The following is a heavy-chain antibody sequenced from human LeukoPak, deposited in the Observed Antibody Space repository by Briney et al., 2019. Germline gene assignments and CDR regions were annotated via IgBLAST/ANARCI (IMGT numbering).Heavy chain of an antibody. J-gene: IGHJ4*02. CDR3: ASYIVVVPAHGGAFDI. D-gene: IGHD2-21*02. CDR2: IYHSGST. CDR1: GGSISSGGYS. V-gene: IGHV4-30-2*01. Sequence: SETLSLTCAVSGGSISSGGYSWSWIRQPPGKGLEWIGYIYHSGSTYYNPSLKSRVTISVDRSKNQFSLKLSSVTAADTAVYYCASYIVVVPAHGGAFDIWGQGTLVTVSS.